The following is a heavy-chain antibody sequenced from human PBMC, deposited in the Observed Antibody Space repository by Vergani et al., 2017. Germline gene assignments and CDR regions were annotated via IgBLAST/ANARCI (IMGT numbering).Heavy chain of an antibody. V-gene: IGHV2-5*01. J-gene: IGHJ3*01. CDR3: VHRLGYFDWDGDFDV. D-gene: IGHD3-9*01. Sequence: QITLRESGPTLVKPSQTLTLTCTFSGFSLTTGGEGVGWIRQPPGRALEWLAFVYWNDDERYSPSLKSRVTITKDTSKNEVILTMATMDPVDTATYYCVHRLGYFDWDGDFDVWGGGTMVTVSS. CDR2: VYWNDDE. CDR1: GFSLTTGGEG.